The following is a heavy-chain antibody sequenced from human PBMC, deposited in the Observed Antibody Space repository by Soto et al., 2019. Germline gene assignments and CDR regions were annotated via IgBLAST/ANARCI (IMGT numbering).Heavy chain of an antibody. CDR1: GFTFSSDA. V-gene: IGHV3-23*01. CDR2: IGGSGTST. Sequence: EVQLLESGGGLGQPGGSLRLSCAASGFTFSSDAMSWVRQAPGKGLEWVSSIGGSGTSTYYADSVKGRFTISRDNPKNTVYLQMNSLRAEDTAIYYCAKPRPLGSQWRQEILDYWGQGTLVTVSS. D-gene: IGHD2-15*01. J-gene: IGHJ4*02. CDR3: AKPRPLGSQWRQEILDY.